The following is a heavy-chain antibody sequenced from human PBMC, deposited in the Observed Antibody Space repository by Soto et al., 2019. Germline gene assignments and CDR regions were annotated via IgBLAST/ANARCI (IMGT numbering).Heavy chain of an antibody. CDR2: IIPIFGTA. J-gene: IGHJ6*02. Sequence: SVKVSCKASGGTFSSYAISWVRQAPGQGLEWMGGIIPIFGTANYAQKFQGRVTITADESTSTAYMEMSSLRSEDTAVYYCARFDPRYYYYGMDVWGQGTTVTVS. V-gene: IGHV1-69*13. CDR3: ARFDPRYYYYGMDV. CDR1: GGTFSSYA.